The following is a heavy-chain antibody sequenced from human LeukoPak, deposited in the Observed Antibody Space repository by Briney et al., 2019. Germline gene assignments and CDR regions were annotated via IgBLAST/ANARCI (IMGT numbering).Heavy chain of an antibody. CDR1: GFTFSSYW. CDR3: AKDLHVRSSSTVTTGGVDS. CDR2: IKQDGSEK. V-gene: IGHV3-7*01. Sequence: GGSLRLSCAASGFTFSSYWMSWVRQAPGKGLEWVANIKQDGSEKYYVDSVKGRFTISRDNAKNSLYLQMNSLRAEDTAVYYCAKDLHVRSSSTVTTGGVDSWGQGTLVTVSP. D-gene: IGHD4-17*01. J-gene: IGHJ4*02.